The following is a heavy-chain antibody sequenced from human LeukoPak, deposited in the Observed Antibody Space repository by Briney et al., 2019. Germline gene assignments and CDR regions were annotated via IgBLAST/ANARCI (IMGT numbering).Heavy chain of an antibody. CDR2: IYYSGST. J-gene: IGHJ4*02. Sequence: SETLSLTCTVSGGSISSSSYYWGWIRQPPGKGLEWIGSIYYSGSTYYHPSLKSRVTISVDTSKNQFSLKLSSVTAADTAVYYCARHGGETFSFDYWGQGTLVTVSS. D-gene: IGHD3-16*01. CDR3: ARHGGETFSFDY. CDR1: GGSISSSSYY. V-gene: IGHV4-39*01.